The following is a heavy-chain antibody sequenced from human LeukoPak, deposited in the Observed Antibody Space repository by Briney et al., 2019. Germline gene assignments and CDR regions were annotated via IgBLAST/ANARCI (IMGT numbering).Heavy chain of an antibody. CDR2: IYHNGIT. CDR3: ARTDYHSSGSFYDNWFDP. V-gene: IGHV4-59*01. Sequence: SETLSLTCTVPGDSISSFYWSWIRQRPGKGLEWIGYIYHNGITNYNPSLKSRVTISVDTSKTQFSLKLNSVTAADTAVYYCARTDYHSSGSFYDNWFDPWGQGTLVTVSS. D-gene: IGHD3-10*01. J-gene: IGHJ5*02. CDR1: GDSISSFY.